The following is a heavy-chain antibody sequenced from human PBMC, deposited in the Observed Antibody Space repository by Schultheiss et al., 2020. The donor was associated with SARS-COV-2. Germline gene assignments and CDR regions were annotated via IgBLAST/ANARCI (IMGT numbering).Heavy chain of an antibody. Sequence: SVKVSCKASGYTFTSYGISWVRQAPGQGPEWMGGIIPIFGTANYAQKFQGRVTITADESTSTTYMGLSSLRSEDTAVYYCATPRYDFWSGYYTAFDYWGQGTLVTVSS. CDR3: ATPRYDFWSGYYTAFDY. CDR2: IIPIFGTA. V-gene: IGHV1-69*13. D-gene: IGHD3/OR15-3a*01. J-gene: IGHJ4*02. CDR1: GYTFTSYG.